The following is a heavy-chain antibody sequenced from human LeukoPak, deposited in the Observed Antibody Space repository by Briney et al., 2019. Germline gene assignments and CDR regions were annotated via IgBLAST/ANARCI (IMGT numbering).Heavy chain of an antibody. CDR2: IKQDGSEK. D-gene: IGHD5-24*01. Sequence: HPGGSLRLSCAASGFTVSSYWMSWVRQAPGKGLEWVANIKQDGSEKYYVDSVKGRFTISRDNAKNSLYLQMNSLRAEDTAVYYCAGELQEYYYYYGMDVWGQGTTVTVSS. CDR3: AGELQEYYYYYGMDV. CDR1: GFTVSSYW. J-gene: IGHJ6*02. V-gene: IGHV3-7*01.